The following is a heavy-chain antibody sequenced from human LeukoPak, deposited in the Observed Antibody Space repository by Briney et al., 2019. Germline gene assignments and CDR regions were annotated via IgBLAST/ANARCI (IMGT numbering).Heavy chain of an antibody. CDR3: ANLGKYCSGFSCYK. CDR1: GFIFENYT. CDR2: FSGSRTYI. Sequence: PGGSLRLSCTASGFIFENYTLNWVHQAPGKGLEWVSSFSGSRTYIFYADSVRGRFTISRDNAKNSIYLQMNSLRAEDTAVYYCANLGKYCSGFSCYKWGQGTLVPVSS. D-gene: IGHD2-2*02. J-gene: IGHJ4*02. V-gene: IGHV3-21*01.